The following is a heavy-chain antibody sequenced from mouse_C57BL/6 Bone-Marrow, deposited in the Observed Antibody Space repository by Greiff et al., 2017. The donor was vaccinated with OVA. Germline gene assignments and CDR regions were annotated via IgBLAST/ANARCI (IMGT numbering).Heavy chain of an antibody. CDR1: GYAFSSSW. J-gene: IGHJ4*01. CDR3: ARYTTVVARDY. Sequence: VQLQQSGPELVKPGASVKISCKASGYAFSSSWMNWVKQRPGKGLEWIGRIYPGDGDTNYNGKFKGKATLTADKSSSTAYMQLSSLTSEDSAVYFCARYTTVVARDYWGQGTSVTVSS. V-gene: IGHV1-82*01. CDR2: IYPGDGDT. D-gene: IGHD1-1*01.